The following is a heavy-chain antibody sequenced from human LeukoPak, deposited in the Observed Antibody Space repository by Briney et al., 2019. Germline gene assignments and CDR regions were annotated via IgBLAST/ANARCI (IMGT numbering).Heavy chain of an antibody. CDR1: GFTFSSYS. CDR3: ASGLYSSSWLEYFQH. V-gene: IGHV3-21*01. CDR2: ISSSSSYI. D-gene: IGHD6-13*01. J-gene: IGHJ1*01. Sequence: GGSLRLSRAASGFTFSSYSMNWVRQAPGKGLEWVSSISSSSSYIYYADSVKGRFTISRDNAKNSLYLQMNSLRAEDTAVYYCASGLYSSSWLEYFQHWGQGTLVTVSS.